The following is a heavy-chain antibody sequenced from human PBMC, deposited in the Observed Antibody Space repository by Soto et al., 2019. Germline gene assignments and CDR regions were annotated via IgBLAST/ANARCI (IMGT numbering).Heavy chain of an antibody. V-gene: IGHV1-2*04. CDR2: INPNSGGT. CDR3: ARGGGGLVATIPGAFDI. J-gene: IGHJ3*02. Sequence: QVQLVQSGAEVKKPGASVKVSCKASGYTFTGYYMHWVRQAPGQGLEWMGWINPNSGGTNYAQKFQGWVTMTRDTSSSTAYMELSRLRSDDTAVYYCARGGGGLVATIPGAFDIWGQGTMVTVSS. CDR1: GYTFTGYY. D-gene: IGHD5-12*01.